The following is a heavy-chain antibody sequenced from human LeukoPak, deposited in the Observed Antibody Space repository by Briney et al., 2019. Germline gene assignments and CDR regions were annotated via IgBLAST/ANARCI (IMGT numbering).Heavy chain of an antibody. CDR2: ISSHGDTT. CDR1: GFTFTTYA. CDR3: ARGYDTSGYYFGY. Sequence: GGSLRLSCAASGFTFTTYAMHWVRQAPGKGLEYVSVISSHGDTTYYANSVKGRFTISRDNSKNTLYLQMGSLRTEDMAVYYCARGYDTSGYYFGYWGLGTLVTVSS. J-gene: IGHJ4*02. V-gene: IGHV3-64*01. D-gene: IGHD3-22*01.